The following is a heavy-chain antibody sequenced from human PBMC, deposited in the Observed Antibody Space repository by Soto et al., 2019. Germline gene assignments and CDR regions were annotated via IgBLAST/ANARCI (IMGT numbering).Heavy chain of an antibody. CDR3: AREKKGDTAMEN. Sequence: SETLSLTCTVSGGSISSYYWSWIRQPPGKGLEWIGYIYYSGSTNYNPSLKSRVTISVDTSKNQFSLKLSSVTAADTAVYYCAREKKGDTAMENWGQGTLVTVSS. J-gene: IGHJ4*02. CDR2: IYYSGST. D-gene: IGHD5-18*01. CDR1: GGSISSYY. V-gene: IGHV4-59*01.